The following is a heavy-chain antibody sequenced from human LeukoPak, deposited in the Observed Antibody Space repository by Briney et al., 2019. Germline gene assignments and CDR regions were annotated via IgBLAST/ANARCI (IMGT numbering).Heavy chain of an antibody. V-gene: IGHV3-23*01. CDR2: ISGSGGST. Sequence: GGSLRLSCAASGFTFSSYAMSWVRQAPGKGLEWVSAISGSGGSTYYADSVKGRFTISRDNAKNSLYLQMNSLRAEDTAVYYCAREVTMVRGVIISSYGMDVWGKGTTVTASS. D-gene: IGHD3-10*01. CDR1: GFTFSSYA. CDR3: AREVTMVRGVIISSYGMDV. J-gene: IGHJ6*04.